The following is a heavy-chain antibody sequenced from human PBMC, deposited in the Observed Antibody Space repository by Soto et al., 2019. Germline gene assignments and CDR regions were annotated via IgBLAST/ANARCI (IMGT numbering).Heavy chain of an antibody. Sequence: ASVKVCCKACGYGFTSYGMRSVRQAPGQGLEWMGWISAYNGNTNYAQKLQSRVTMTTDTSTSTAYMELRSLRSDDTAVYYCARDHCSTTSCYTAVDYWGQVTLVT. J-gene: IGHJ4*02. CDR2: ISAYNGNT. D-gene: IGHD2-2*02. V-gene: IGHV1-18*04. CDR1: GYGFTSYG. CDR3: ARDHCSTTSCYTAVDY.